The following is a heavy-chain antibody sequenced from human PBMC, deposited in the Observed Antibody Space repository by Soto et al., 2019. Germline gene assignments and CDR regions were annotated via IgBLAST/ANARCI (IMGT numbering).Heavy chain of an antibody. J-gene: IGHJ4*02. D-gene: IGHD6-13*01. CDR2: ISHSGNT. CDR3: AGVLSSWTRFDS. Sequence: QVQLQESGPGLVKPSGTLSLTCAVSIGSISSNWWSWVRQPPGKGLEWIGEISHSGNTNYNPSLKSRVIMSVDKSKNQFSLQLRSVTAADTAVYYGAGVLSSWTRFDSWGQGALVTVSS. CDR1: IGSISSNW. V-gene: IGHV4-4*02.